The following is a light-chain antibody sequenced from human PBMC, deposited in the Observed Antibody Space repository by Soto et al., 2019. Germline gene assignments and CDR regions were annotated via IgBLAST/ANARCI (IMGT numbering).Light chain of an antibody. CDR2: EDN. CDR3: QSYDSSNHRGV. Sequence: NFMLTQPNSVSESPGKTVTISCTRSSGSIASNYVQWYQQRPGSAPTTVIYEDNQRPSGVPDRFSGSIDSSSNSASLTISGLKTEDEADYYCQSYDSSNHRGVFGGGTKLTVL. V-gene: IGLV6-57*04. J-gene: IGLJ2*01. CDR1: SGSIASNY.